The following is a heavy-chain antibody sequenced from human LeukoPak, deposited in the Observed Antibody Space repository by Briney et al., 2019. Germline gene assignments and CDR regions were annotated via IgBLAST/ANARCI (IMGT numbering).Heavy chain of an antibody. Sequence: SETLSLTCAVYGGSFSGYYWSWIRQPPGKGLEWIGEINHSGSTNYNPSLKSRVTISVDTSENQFSLKLSSVTAADTAVYYCARLYSTGPFDYWGQGTLVTVSS. CDR3: ARLYSTGPFDY. D-gene: IGHD6-25*01. CDR2: INHSGST. V-gene: IGHV4-34*01. CDR1: GGSFSGYY. J-gene: IGHJ4*02.